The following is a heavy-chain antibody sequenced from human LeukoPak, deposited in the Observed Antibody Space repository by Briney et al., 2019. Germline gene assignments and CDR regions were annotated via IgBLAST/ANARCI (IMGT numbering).Heavy chain of an antibody. D-gene: IGHD3-22*01. CDR1: GGTFSSYA. V-gene: IGHV1-69*04. CDR2: IIPIFGIA. J-gene: IGHJ4*02. CDR3: ARYYYDSSGFSQTFFDY. Sequence: SVKVSCKASGGTFSSYAISWVRQAPGQGLEWMGRIIPIFGIANYAQKFRGRVTITADKYTSTAYMELRSLRSEDTAVHYCARYYYDSSGFSQTFFDYWGQGTLVTVSS.